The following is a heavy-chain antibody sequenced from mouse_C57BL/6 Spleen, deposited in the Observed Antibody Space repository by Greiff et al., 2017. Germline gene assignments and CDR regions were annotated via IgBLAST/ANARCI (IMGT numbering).Heavy chain of an antibody. CDR3: TTIYDDLAWFAY. Sequence: VKLQESGPELVKPGASVKISCKASGYAFSSSGMNWVKQRPGKGLEWIGRIYPGDGDTYYNGKFKGKATLTADKTSSTAYMQLMSPASEDSSVCFCTTIYDDLAWFAYWGQGTLVTVSA. V-gene: IGHV1-82*01. J-gene: IGHJ3*01. CDR2: IYPGDGDT. CDR1: GYAFSSSG. D-gene: IGHD2-4*01.